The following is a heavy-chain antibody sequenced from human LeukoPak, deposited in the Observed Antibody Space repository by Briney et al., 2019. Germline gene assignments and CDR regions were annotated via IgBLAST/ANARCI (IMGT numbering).Heavy chain of an antibody. CDR3: AGLGYCSGGSCYEYTDY. Sequence: SCKASGYTFTGYYMHWVRQAPGQGLEWVAVIGYDGSNKYSADSVKGRFTISRDNAKNSLYLQMNSLRAEDTAVYYCAGLGYCSGGSCYEYTDYWGQGTPVTVSS. D-gene: IGHD2-15*01. CDR2: IGYDGSNK. J-gene: IGHJ4*02. CDR1: GYTFTGYY. V-gene: IGHV3-33*03.